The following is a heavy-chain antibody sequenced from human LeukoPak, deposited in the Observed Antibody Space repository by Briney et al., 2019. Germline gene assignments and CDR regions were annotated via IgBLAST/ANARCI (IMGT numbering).Heavy chain of an antibody. D-gene: IGHD3-16*01. J-gene: IGHJ6*02. CDR1: GFTVSDYY. V-gene: IGHV3-11*05. Sequence: PGGSLRLSCAASGFTVSDYYMSWIRQAPGKGLEWVSYISSSSSYTNYADSVKGRFTISRDNAKNSLYLQMNSLRAEDTAVYYCASEVGGTHYYYGMDVWGQGTTVTVSS. CDR2: ISSSSSYT. CDR3: ASEVGGTHYYYGMDV.